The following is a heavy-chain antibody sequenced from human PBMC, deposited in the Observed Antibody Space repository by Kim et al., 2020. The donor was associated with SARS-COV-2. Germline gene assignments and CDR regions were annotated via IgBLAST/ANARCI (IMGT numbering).Heavy chain of an antibody. CDR1: GGTFSSYA. D-gene: IGHD2-21*02. CDR3: ARVSRGGNSPPNY. J-gene: IGHJ4*02. V-gene: IGHV1-69*13. CDR2: IIPIFGTA. Sequence: SVKVSCKASGGTFSSYAISWVRQAPGQGLEWMGGIIPIFGTANYAQKFQGRVTITADESTSTAYMELSSLRSEDTAVYYCARVSRGGNSPPNYWGQGTLVTVSS.